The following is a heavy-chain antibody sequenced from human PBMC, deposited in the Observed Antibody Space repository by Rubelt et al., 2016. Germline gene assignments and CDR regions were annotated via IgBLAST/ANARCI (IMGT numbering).Heavy chain of an antibody. Sequence: QVQLVQSGAEVKKPGASVKVSCKASGYTFTSYAMHWVRQAPGQRLEWMGWINAGNGNTNYAKKPQGRVTMTTDTSTSTAYMVLRSLRSDDTAVYYCASMYSSSWYRGWFDPWGQGTLVTVSS. CDR2: INAGNGNT. CDR3: ASMYSSSWYRGWFDP. CDR1: GYTFTSYA. D-gene: IGHD6-13*01. J-gene: IGHJ5*02. V-gene: IGHV1-3*01.